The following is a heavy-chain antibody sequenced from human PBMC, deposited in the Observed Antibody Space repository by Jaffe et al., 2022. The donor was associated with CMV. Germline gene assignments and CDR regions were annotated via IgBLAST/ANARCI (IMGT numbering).Heavy chain of an antibody. CDR1: GFTFSSYG. V-gene: IGHV3-33*08. CDR3: ARDSGICDFCRRSGGVAKPDYYYMDV. D-gene: IGHD3-3*01. J-gene: IGHJ6*03. Sequence: QVQLVESGGGVVQPGRSLRLSCAASGFTFSSYGMHWVRQAPGKGLEWVAVIWYDGSNKYYADSVKGRFTISRDNSKNTLYLQMNSLRAEDTAVYYCARDSGICDFCRRSGGVAKPDYYYMDVWGKGTTVTVSS. CDR2: IWYDGSNK.